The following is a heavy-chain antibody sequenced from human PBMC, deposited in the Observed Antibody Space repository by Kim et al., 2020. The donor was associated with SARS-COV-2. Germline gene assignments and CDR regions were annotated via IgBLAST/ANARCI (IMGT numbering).Heavy chain of an antibody. D-gene: IGHD2-2*01. CDR3: ARGKAVVVPAAIPGWFDP. CDR1: GGSFSGYY. Sequence: SETLSLTCAVYGGSFSGYYWSWIRQPPGKGMEWIGEINHSGSTNYNPSLKSRVTISVDTSKNQFSLKLSSVTAADTAVYYCARGKAVVVPAAIPGWFDPWGQGTLVTVSS. V-gene: IGHV4-34*01. CDR2: INHSGST. J-gene: IGHJ5*02.